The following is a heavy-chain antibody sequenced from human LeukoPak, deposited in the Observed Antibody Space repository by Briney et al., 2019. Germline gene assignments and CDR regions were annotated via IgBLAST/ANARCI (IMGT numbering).Heavy chain of an antibody. CDR1: GFTFNTYS. J-gene: IGHJ3*02. V-gene: IGHV3-30*02. Sequence: GGSLRLSCAASGFTFNTYSMSWVRQAPGKGLEWVAFIRYDGSNKYYADSVKGRFTISRDNSKNTLYLQMDSLRAEDTAVYYCAKDAIVGALRGDAFDIWGQGTMVTVSS. D-gene: IGHD1-26*01. CDR3: AKDAIVGALRGDAFDI. CDR2: IRYDGSNK.